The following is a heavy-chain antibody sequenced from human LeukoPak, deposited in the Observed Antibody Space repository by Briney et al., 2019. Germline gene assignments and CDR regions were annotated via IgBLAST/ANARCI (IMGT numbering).Heavy chain of an antibody. CDR2: INYSGST. V-gene: IGHV4-39*01. CDR1: GVSVSSNTYY. J-gene: IGHJ4*02. Sequence: SETLSLTCTVSGVSVSSNTYYWLWIRQPPGKGLEWIASINYSGSTYYNPSLKSRLTISVDASENQFSLKLSPVTAADTAVYYCARYVVYGSGKYYFEYWGQGTLVTASS. D-gene: IGHD3-10*01. CDR3: ARYVVYGSGKYYFEY.